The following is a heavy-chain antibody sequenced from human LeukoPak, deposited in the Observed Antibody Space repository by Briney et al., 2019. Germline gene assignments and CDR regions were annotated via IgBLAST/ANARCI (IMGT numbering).Heavy chain of an antibody. J-gene: IGHJ4*02. CDR2: IYTSGST. D-gene: IGHD3-3*01. CDR1: GGSISSYY. CDR3: ARQEAIFGGLGNFDY. V-gene: IGHV4-4*09. Sequence: SSETLSLTCTVSGGSISSYYWSWIRQPPGKGLEWIGYIYTSGSTNYNPSLKSRVTISVDTSKNQFSLKLSSVTAAATAVYYCARQEAIFGGLGNFDYWGQGTLVTVSS.